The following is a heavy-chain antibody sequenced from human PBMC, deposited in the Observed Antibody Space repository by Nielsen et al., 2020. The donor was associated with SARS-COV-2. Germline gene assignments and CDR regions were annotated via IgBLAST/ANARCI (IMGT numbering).Heavy chain of an antibody. CDR1: GFSLSTSGMC. V-gene: IGHV2-70*01. J-gene: IGHJ6*02. CDR2: IDSDDDK. D-gene: IGHD6-6*01. Sequence: SGPTLVKPTQTLTLTCTFSGFSLSTSGMCVSWIRQPPGKALEWLALIDSDDDKYYSTSLKTRLTISKDTSKNQVVLTMTNMDPVDTATYYCARMRGQLLDYYGMDVWGQGTTVTVSS. CDR3: ARMRGQLLDYYGMDV.